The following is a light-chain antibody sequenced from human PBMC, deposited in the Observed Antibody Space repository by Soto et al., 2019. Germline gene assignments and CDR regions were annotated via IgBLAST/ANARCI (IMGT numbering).Light chain of an antibody. CDR3: SSYTSTNLVI. Sequence: QSALTQPASVSGSPGQSITISCPGSSGDIGDYKYVSWYKQHPGKAPKLMIYDVSNRPSGVSNRFSASKSGNTASLTISGLQAEDEADYYCSSYTSTNLVIFGGGTKLTVL. J-gene: IGLJ2*01. CDR1: SGDIGDYKY. V-gene: IGLV2-14*01. CDR2: DVS.